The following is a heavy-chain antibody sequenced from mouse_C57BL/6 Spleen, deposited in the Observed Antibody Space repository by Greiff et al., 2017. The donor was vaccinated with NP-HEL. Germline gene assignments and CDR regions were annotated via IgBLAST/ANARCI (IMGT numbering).Heavy chain of an antibody. D-gene: IGHD4-1*01. CDR2: ISYDGSN. CDR3: ARDWDVRWYFDV. CDR1: GYSITSGYY. J-gene: IGHJ1*03. V-gene: IGHV3-6*01. Sequence: EVKLMESGPGLVKPSQSLSLTCSVTGYSITSGYYWNWIRQFPGNKLEWMGYISYDGSNNYNPSLKNRISITRDTSKNQFFLKLNSVTTEDTATYYCARDWDVRWYFDVWGTGTTVTVSS.